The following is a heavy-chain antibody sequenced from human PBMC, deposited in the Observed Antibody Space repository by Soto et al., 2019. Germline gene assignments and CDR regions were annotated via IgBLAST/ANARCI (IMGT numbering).Heavy chain of an antibody. CDR2: ISDNGGTT. V-gene: IGHV3-23*04. CDR3: AKALEDCSSTSCSDY. D-gene: IGHD2-2*01. J-gene: IGHJ4*02. CDR1: GFTFDDYT. Sequence: EVQLVESGGVVVQPGGSLRLSCAASGFTFDDYTMHWVRQAPGKGLEWVSAISDNGGTTYYADSVKGRFTISRDNSNNPLYLQMNSLRAEDTALYYCAKALEDCSSTSCSDYWGQGTLVTVSS.